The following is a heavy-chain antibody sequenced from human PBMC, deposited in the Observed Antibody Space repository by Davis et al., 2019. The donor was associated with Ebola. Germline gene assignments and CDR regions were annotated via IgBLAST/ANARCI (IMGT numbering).Heavy chain of an antibody. CDR2: IIPILGPG. CDR1: GGTFSSYA. D-gene: IGHD6-19*01. CDR3: AREGGYSSGWPYFDN. V-gene: IGHV1-69*06. Sequence: AASVKVSCKASGGTFSSYAISWVRQAPRQGLEWMGGIIPILGPGNYGQKFQGRVTITAEKSTSTAYMELSSLRYEDTAVYYCAREGGYSSGWPYFDNWGQGTLVTVSS. J-gene: IGHJ4*02.